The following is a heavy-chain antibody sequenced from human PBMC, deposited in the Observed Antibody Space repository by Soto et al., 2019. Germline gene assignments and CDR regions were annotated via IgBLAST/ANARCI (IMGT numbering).Heavy chain of an antibody. D-gene: IGHD6-13*01. V-gene: IGHV4-4*08. Sequence: SEXLSLTCTVSGVSINTYYWSWIRQSPERGLEWIGYIYNSGITNYNPSLRSRLTISLDTSKNQFSLKLSSVTAADTAVYYCASTYSSSWPNYFDYWGQGTLVTVSS. CDR2: IYNSGIT. CDR3: ASTYSSSWPNYFDY. J-gene: IGHJ4*02. CDR1: GVSINTYY.